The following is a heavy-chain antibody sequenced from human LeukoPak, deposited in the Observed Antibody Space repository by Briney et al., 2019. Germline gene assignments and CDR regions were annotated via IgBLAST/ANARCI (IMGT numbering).Heavy chain of an antibody. CDR3: AKDYLSSFFYFDY. CDR2: IWYDGSNK. D-gene: IGHD6-13*01. Sequence: GGSLRLSCAASGFTFSSYGMHWVRQAPGKGLEWVAVIWYDGSNKYYADSVKGRFTISRDNSKNTLYLQMNSLRAEDTAVYYCAKDYLSSFFYFDYWGQGTLVTVSS. CDR1: GFTFSSYG. J-gene: IGHJ4*02. V-gene: IGHV3-33*06.